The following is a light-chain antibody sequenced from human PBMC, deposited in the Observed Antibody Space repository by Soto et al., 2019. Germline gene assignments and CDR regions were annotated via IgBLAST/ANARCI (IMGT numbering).Light chain of an antibody. Sequence: DIQMTQSPSSLSASVGDRVTITCQASQDISNYLNWYQQKPGKAPKLLIYDASNLETGVPSRFSGSGFGTYFTFTISSLQPEDIATYYWQQYDNLPYTFGQGTKLEIK. J-gene: IGKJ2*01. CDR3: QQYDNLPYT. CDR1: QDISNY. CDR2: DAS. V-gene: IGKV1-33*01.